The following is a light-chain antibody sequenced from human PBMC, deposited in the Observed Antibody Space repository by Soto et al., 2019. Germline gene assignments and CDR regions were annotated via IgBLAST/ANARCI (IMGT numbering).Light chain of an antibody. CDR1: SSNIGSNT. Sequence: QSVLTQPPSASGTPGQRVTISCSGSSSNIGSNTVNWYQQLPGTAPKLLIYSNYQRPSGVPDRFSGSKSGTSASLAISGLQSEDEANYYCAAWDDSLNGPVFGTGTKLTVL. J-gene: IGLJ1*01. CDR2: SNY. CDR3: AAWDDSLNGPV. V-gene: IGLV1-44*01.